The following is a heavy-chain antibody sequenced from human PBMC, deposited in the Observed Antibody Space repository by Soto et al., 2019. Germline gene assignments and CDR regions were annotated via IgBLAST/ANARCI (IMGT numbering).Heavy chain of an antibody. CDR3: ASLGYCSGGSCYSHYYYSYMDV. V-gene: IGHV3-33*01. CDR2: IWYDGSNK. D-gene: IGHD2-15*01. CDR1: GFTFSSYG. J-gene: IGHJ6*03. Sequence: QVQLVESGGGVVQPGRSLRLSCAASGFTFSSYGMHWVRQAPGKGLEWVAVIWYDGSNKYYADSVKGRFTISRDNSKNTLYLQMNIMRDEDTAVYYFASLGYCSGGSCYSHYYYSYMDVWGKGTTVTVSS.